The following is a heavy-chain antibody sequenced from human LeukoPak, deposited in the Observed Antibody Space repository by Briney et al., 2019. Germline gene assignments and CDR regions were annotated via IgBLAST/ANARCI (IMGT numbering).Heavy chain of an antibody. Sequence: GGSLRLSCAASGFTFSSYAMHWVRQAPGKGLEYVSAISSNGGSTYYANSVKGRFTISRDNSKNTLYLQMGSLRAEDMAVYYCARVVEGAIFDYWGQGTLVTGSS. D-gene: IGHD1-26*01. CDR1: GFTFSSYA. CDR2: ISSNGGST. J-gene: IGHJ4*02. CDR3: ARVVEGAIFDY. V-gene: IGHV3-64*01.